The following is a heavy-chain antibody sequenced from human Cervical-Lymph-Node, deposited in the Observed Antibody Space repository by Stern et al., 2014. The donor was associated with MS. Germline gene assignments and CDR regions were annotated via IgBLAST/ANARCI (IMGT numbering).Heavy chain of an antibody. D-gene: IGHD3-3*01. J-gene: IGHJ4*02. CDR2: IDWNDKK. V-gene: IGHV2-70*04. CDR1: GFSLVTSGVR. CDR3: ARMMGSGYRHYFDY. Sequence: QVTLRESGPALVKPTQTLTLTCTFSGFSLVTSGVRVSWIRQPPGKALEWLAPIDWNDKKFYDTSLMNRVTLSKNTSKNHVVLIMTNVDPVDTATYYCARMMGSGYRHYFDYWGQGTPVTV.